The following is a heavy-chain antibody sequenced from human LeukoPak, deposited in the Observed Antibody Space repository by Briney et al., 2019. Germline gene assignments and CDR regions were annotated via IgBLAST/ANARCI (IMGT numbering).Heavy chain of an antibody. Sequence: SETLSLTCTVSGGSISSYYWSWIRQPPGKGLEWIGYIYYSGSTNYNPSLKSRVTISVDTSKNQFSLKLSSVTAADTAVYYCARVPWRGYSYGTFDYWGQGTLVTVSS. D-gene: IGHD5-18*01. V-gene: IGHV4-59*01. CDR1: GGSISSYY. CDR3: ARVPWRGYSYGTFDY. J-gene: IGHJ4*02. CDR2: IYYSGST.